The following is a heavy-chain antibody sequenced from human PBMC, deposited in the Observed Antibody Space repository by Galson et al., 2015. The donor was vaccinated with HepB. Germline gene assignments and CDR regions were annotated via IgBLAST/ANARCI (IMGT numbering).Heavy chain of an antibody. V-gene: IGHV1-69*13. Sequence: SVKVSCKASGCTFSSYAISWVRQAPGQGLEWMGGIIPIFGTANYAQKFQGRVTITADESTSTAYMELSSLRSEDTAVYYCARPIPRQPSGYCSSTSCYVRNPWGAFDIWGQGTMVTVSS. CDR3: ARPIPRQPSGYCSSTSCYVRNPWGAFDI. CDR2: IIPIFGTA. J-gene: IGHJ3*02. CDR1: GCTFSSYA. D-gene: IGHD2-2*01.